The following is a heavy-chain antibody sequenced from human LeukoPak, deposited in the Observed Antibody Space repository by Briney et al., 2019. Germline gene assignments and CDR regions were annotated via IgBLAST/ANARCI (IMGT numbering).Heavy chain of an antibody. CDR2: IYYSGST. Sequence: KASETLSLTCTVSGGSISSYYWSWIRQPPGKGLEWIGYIYYSGSTNYNPSLKSRVTISVDTSKNQCSLKVRSVTAADTAVYYCARVGVGETGGRLFDYWGQGTLVTVSS. CDR1: GGSISSYY. J-gene: IGHJ4*02. V-gene: IGHV4-59*12. CDR3: ARVGVGETGGRLFDY. D-gene: IGHD1-26*01.